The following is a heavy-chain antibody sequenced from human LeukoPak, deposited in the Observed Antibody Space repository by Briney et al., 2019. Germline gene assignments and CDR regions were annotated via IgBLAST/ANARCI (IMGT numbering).Heavy chain of an antibody. Sequence: GGSLRLSCAASGFTFSSYAMSWVRQAPGKGLEWVSAISGSGGSPYYADSVKGRFTISRDNSKNTLYLQMNSLRAEDTAVYYCAKVLVGSGSYIDAVFDYWGQGTLVTVSS. V-gene: IGHV3-23*01. D-gene: IGHD3-10*01. CDR1: GFTFSSYA. CDR3: AKVLVGSGSYIDAVFDY. J-gene: IGHJ4*02. CDR2: ISGSGGSP.